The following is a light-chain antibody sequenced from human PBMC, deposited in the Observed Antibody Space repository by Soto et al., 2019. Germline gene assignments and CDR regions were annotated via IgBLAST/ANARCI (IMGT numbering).Light chain of an antibody. Sequence: QSALTQPASVSGSPGQSITISCTGTSSDVGGYNYVSWYQQHPGKAPKLMIYYVSNRPSGVSNRFSGSKSGNTASLTISGLQAEDEADYYCSSYTSSSTVVFGGETKVTVL. CDR1: SSDVGGYNY. J-gene: IGLJ2*01. CDR3: SSYTSSSTVV. V-gene: IGLV2-14*01. CDR2: YVS.